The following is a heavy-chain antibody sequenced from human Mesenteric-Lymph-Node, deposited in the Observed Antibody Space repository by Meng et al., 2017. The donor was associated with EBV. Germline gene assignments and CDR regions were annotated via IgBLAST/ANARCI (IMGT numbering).Heavy chain of an antibody. CDR1: GESVSSGGYH. Sequence: QVQLQESGPGLVKPSQTLSLTCSVSGESVSSGGYHWSWVRQPPGRGLGWIGYFSDSGTANYNPSLKSRLTISVDTSKNQFLLKLTSVTTADTAVYYCVYYLRGRGGIGSWGQGSLVTVSS. CDR3: VYYLRGRGGIGS. CDR2: FSDSGTA. J-gene: IGHJ4*02. D-gene: IGHD3-10*02. V-gene: IGHV4-61*08.